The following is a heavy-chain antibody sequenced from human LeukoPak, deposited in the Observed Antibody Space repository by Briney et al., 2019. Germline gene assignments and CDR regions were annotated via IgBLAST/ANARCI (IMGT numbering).Heavy chain of an antibody. J-gene: IGHJ4*02. V-gene: IGHV4-4*07. CDR1: GGSISSYY. CDR2: IYTSGST. Sequence: PSATLSLTCTVSGGSISSYYWSWIRQPAGKGLEWIGRIYTSGSTNYNPSLKSRLTISVDTSKNQFSLKLSSVTAADTAVYYCASSGYGDYSWPFDYWGQGTLVTVSS. CDR3: ASSGYGDYSWPFDY. D-gene: IGHD4-17*01.